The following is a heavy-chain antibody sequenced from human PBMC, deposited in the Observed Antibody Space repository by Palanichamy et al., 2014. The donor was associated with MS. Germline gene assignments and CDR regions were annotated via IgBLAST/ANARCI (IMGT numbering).Heavy chain of an antibody. D-gene: IGHD4-23*01. J-gene: IGHJ4*02. CDR2: ISGGGGGT. CDR3: ATHYGANSVGQSYFDY. V-gene: IGHV3-23*04. Sequence: EVQLVESGGGLVQPGGSLRLSCAASGFTFSTYAMSWVRQAPGKGLEWVSAISGGGGGTYYADSVKGRFTISRDNSKNTLYLQMNSLRAEDTAVYYCATHYGANSVGQSYFDYWGQGTLVTVSS. CDR1: GFTFSTYA.